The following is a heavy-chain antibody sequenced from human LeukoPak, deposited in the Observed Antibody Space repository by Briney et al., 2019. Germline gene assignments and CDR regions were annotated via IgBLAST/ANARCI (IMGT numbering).Heavy chain of an antibody. CDR3: ARGLKVLDY. Sequence: QTLSLTCTVSGGSISSGDYYWSWMRQPPGNGLEWIGYIYKSGSTYHNPSLKSRVTLSVDTSKNQFSLKLSSVTVADTAVYYCARGLKVLDYWGEGTLVTVFS. J-gene: IGHJ4*02. D-gene: IGHD2-21*02. V-gene: IGHV4-30-4*01. CDR1: GGSISSGDYY. CDR2: IYKSGST.